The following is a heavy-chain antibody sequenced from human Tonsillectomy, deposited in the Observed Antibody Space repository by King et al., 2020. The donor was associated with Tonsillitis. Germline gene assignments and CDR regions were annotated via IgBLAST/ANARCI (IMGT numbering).Heavy chain of an antibody. D-gene: IGHD1-26*01. J-gene: IGHJ4*02. Sequence: VQLQESGPGLVKPSETLSLTCTVSGGSISSYYWSWIRQPPGKGLEWIGYIYYSGSTNYNPSLKSRGTISVDTSKNQFSLKLSSVTAADTAVYYCAREGRELKSFDYWGQGTLVTVSS. CDR2: IYYSGST. CDR3: AREGRELKSFDY. V-gene: IGHV4-59*01. CDR1: GGSISSYY.